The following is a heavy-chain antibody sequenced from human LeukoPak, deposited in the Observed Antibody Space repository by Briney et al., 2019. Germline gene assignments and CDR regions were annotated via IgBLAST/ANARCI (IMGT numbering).Heavy chain of an antibody. CDR2: IYYSGST. Sequence: SETLSLTCTVSGGSISSSSYYWGWIRQPPGKGLEWIGSIYYSGSTYYNPSLKSRVTISVDTSKNQFSLKLSSVTAADTAVYYCARALSSSSSLDYWGQGTLVTVSS. CDR1: GGSISSSSYY. J-gene: IGHJ4*02. V-gene: IGHV4-39*07. D-gene: IGHD6-6*01. CDR3: ARALSSSSSLDY.